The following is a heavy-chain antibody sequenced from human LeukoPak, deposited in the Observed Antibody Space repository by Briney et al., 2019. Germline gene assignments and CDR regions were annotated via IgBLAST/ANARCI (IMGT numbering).Heavy chain of an antibody. V-gene: IGHV3-74*01. J-gene: IGHJ4*02. D-gene: IGHD1-14*01. CDR3: IRDFRIADF. CDR2: IDGGGRNT. CDR1: GFTFNKYW. Sequence: GGSLRLSCAASGFTFNKYWMHWVRQAPGKGLVWVSRIDGGGRNTNYADSVKGRFTVSRDNAKNTVYLQMNSLSAEDTAVYYCIRDFRIADFWGQGTLVTVSS.